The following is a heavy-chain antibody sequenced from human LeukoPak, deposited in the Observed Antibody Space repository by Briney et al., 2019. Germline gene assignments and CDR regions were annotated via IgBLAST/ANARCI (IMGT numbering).Heavy chain of an antibody. D-gene: IGHD3-22*01. V-gene: IGHV3-33*06. CDR1: GFTFSSYG. J-gene: IGHJ4*02. CDR3: AKGYYYDSSGVDY. CDR2: IWYDGSNK. Sequence: GSLRLSCAASGFTFSSYGMHWVRQAPGKGLEWVAVIWYDGSNKYYADSVKGRFTISRDSSKNTLYLQMNSLRAEDTAVYYCAKGYYYDSSGVDYWGQGTLVTVSS.